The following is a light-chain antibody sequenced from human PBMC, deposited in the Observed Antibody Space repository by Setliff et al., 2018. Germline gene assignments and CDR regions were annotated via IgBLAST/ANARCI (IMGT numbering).Light chain of an antibody. Sequence: ALTQPAAVSGSPGQSIAISCTGTSSDVGGYDYVSWYQHHPGKAPKLMIFEVTKRPSGVSDRFSGSKSGNTASLTISGLQAEDEADYYCLSYTSETTHALFGGGTK. CDR1: SSDVGGYDY. V-gene: IGLV2-14*01. CDR2: EVT. J-gene: IGLJ2*01. CDR3: LSYTSETTHAL.